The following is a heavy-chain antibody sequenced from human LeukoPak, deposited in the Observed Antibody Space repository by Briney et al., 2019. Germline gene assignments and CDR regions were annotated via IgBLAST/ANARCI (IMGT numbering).Heavy chain of an antibody. D-gene: IGHD2-15*01. Sequence: GGSLRLSCAASGFTFSSYAMSWVRQAPGKGLEWVSAISGSGGSTYYADFVKGRFTISRDNSKNTQYLQMNSLIAEDTAVYYWARHNLGYCSGGSCYSYYYYGMDVWGQGTTVTVSS. CDR3: ARHNLGYCSGGSCYSYYYYGMDV. J-gene: IGHJ6*02. CDR2: ISGSGGST. CDR1: GFTFSSYA. V-gene: IGHV3-23*01.